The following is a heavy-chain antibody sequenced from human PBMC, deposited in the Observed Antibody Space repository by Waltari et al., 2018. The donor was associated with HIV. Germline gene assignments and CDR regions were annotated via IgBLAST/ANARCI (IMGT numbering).Heavy chain of an antibody. CDR2: VNHSGST. CDR3: ARMPILGYGSYAFDS. CDR1: RESFIRTH. V-gene: IGHV4-34*01. Sequence: QVQLKQWGAGVLKSSETLSLTCAVYRESFIRTHWSWIRQPPGKGLEWIGEVNHSGSTNYNPSLKSRVTVSIDTSKKQFSLRLTSVTAADTALYYCARMPILGYGSYAFDSWGQGTLVTVSS. D-gene: IGHD6-13*01. J-gene: IGHJ4*02.